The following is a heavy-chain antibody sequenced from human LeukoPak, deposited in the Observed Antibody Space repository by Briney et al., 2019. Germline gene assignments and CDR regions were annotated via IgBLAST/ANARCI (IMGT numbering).Heavy chain of an antibody. CDR2: IYYTGST. Sequence: SETLSLTCTVSGGSISSSSLYWSWIRQPPGKGLEWIGSIYYTGSTYYDPSLKSRVTISVDTSNNQFSLSLTSVTAADTAVYYCARVPTVTFFDYWGQGTLVTVSS. V-gene: IGHV4-39*02. CDR3: ARVPTVTFFDY. CDR1: GGSISSSSLY. J-gene: IGHJ4*02. D-gene: IGHD4-17*01.